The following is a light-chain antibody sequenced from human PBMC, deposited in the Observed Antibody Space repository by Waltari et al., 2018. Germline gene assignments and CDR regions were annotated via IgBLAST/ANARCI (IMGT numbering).Light chain of an antibody. V-gene: IGLV2-23*02. Sequence: QSAPTQPASVSGSPGQSITISCTGTNNDIGRSNLVSWYQQHPGKAPKVIIFEVNKRPSGVSNRFSGSKSGNTASLTVSGLHPEDEADYYCCSYAGTPRVVFGGGTKLTVL. J-gene: IGLJ2*01. CDR3: CSYAGTPRVV. CDR1: NNDIGRSNL. CDR2: EVN.